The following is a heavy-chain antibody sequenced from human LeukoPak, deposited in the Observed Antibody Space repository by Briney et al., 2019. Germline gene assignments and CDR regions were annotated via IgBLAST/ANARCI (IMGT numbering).Heavy chain of an antibody. CDR2: IKQDGSEK. V-gene: IGHV3-7*01. D-gene: IGHD3-22*01. Sequence: GGSLRLSCAGSGFTFSSYWMSWVRQAPGKGLEWVANIKQDGSEKHYVDSVKGRFTISRDNAKNSLYLLMNSLRAEDSAVYYCARDVTGYYASSGYYTIGYWGQGTLVTVSS. CDR1: GFTFSSYW. CDR3: ARDVTGYYASSGYYTIGY. J-gene: IGHJ4*02.